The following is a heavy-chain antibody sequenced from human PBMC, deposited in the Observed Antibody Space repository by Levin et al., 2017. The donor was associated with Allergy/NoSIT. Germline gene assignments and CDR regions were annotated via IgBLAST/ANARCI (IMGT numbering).Heavy chain of an antibody. CDR3: ARQLGNFWSGYNYFDY. Sequence: QTGGSLRLSCAASGFTFSSYEMNWVRQAPGKGLEWVSYISSSGSTIYYADSVKGRFTISRDNAKNSLHLQMNSLRAEDTAVYYCARQLGNFWSGYNYFDYWGQGTLVTVSS. J-gene: IGHJ4*02. CDR1: GFTFSSYE. V-gene: IGHV3-48*03. CDR2: ISSSGSTI. D-gene: IGHD3-3*01.